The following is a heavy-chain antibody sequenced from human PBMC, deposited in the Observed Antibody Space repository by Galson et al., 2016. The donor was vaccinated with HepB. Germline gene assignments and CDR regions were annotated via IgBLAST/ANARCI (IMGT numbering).Heavy chain of an antibody. J-gene: IGHJ3*02. V-gene: IGHV1-2*02. CDR3: GRGGTREAFDI. CDR1: GYTFTGNH. D-gene: IGHD1-1*01. CDR2: INPNNGGT. Sequence: SVKVSCKASGYTFTGNHMHWVRQAPGQGLEWMGWINPNNGGTNYEQKFQGRVTMTRDTSISTAYMELTRLKSDDTAVYYCGRGGTREAFDIWGQGTMVTVSS.